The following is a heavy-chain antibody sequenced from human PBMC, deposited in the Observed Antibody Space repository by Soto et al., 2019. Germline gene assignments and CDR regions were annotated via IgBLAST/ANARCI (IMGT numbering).Heavy chain of an antibody. CDR3: ARDHPPCYFDY. CDR2: INPNSGGT. J-gene: IGHJ4*02. Sequence: ASVKVSCKASGYTFTGYYMHWVRQAPGQGLEWMGWINPNSGGTNYAQKFQRRVTMTRDTSISTASMELSRLSSDDTAVYYCARDHPPCYFDYWGQGTLVTVSS. CDR1: GYTFTGYY. V-gene: IGHV1-2*02.